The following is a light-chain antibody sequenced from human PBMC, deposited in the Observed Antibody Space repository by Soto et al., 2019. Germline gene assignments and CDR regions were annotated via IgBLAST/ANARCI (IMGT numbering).Light chain of an antibody. CDR3: QQGGSFPIT. J-gene: IGKJ5*01. CDR2: GAS. Sequence: EIVLTQSPGTLSLSPGERATLSCRASQSVISRNLAWYQQKPGQAPRLLIYGASSRATGIPDRFSGSGSGTDFTLTISSLQPEDFATYYCQQGGSFPITFGQGTRLEIK. V-gene: IGKV3-20*01. CDR1: QSVISRN.